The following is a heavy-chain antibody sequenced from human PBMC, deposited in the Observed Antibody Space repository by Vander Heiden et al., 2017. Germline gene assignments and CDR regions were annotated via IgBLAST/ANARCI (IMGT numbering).Heavy chain of an antibody. Sequence: QVQLVQSGAEVKKPGSSVKVSCEASRGTFSNYAISWVRQAPGQGLEWMGSLNPVSGTTKYAQTFQGRVTITADEYTSTAYMEVSSLRSEDTAVYYCARARFGELLYGGYYY. CDR1: RGTFSNYA. D-gene: IGHD3-10*01. CDR2: LNPVSGTT. V-gene: IGHV1-69*01. J-gene: IGHJ6*01. CDR3: ARARFGELLYGGYYY.